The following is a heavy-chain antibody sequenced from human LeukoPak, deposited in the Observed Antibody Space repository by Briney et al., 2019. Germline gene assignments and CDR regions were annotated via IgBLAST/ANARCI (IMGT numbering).Heavy chain of an antibody. CDR1: GFTVSSNY. D-gene: IGHD6-6*01. CDR2: IYSGGST. V-gene: IGHV3-53*01. J-gene: IGHJ5*02. Sequence: GGSLRLSCAASGFTVSSNYMSWVRQAPGKGLEWVSVIYSGGSTYYADSVKGRFTISRDNSKNTLYLQMNSLRAEDTAVYYCARDEGLAARLWFDPWSQGTLVTVSS. CDR3: ARDEGLAARLWFDP.